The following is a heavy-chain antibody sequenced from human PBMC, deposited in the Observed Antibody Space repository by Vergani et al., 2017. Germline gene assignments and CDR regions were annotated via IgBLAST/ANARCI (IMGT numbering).Heavy chain of an antibody. Sequence: QVQLQQWGAGLLKPSETLSLTCAVYGGSFSGYYWSWIRQPPGKGLEWFGEINHSGSTNYNPSLKSRVTISVDTSKNQFSLKLSSVTAADTAVYYCARGRARGQYYYYYMDVWGKGTTVTVSS. D-gene: IGHD3-10*01. CDR3: ARGRARGQYYYYYMDV. J-gene: IGHJ6*03. CDR2: INHSGST. V-gene: IGHV4-34*01. CDR1: GGSFSGYY.